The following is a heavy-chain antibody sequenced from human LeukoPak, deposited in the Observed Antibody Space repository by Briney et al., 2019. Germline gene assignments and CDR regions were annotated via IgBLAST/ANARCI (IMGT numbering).Heavy chain of an antibody. CDR2: INANSGTR. CDR3: AKPISGGLAVTADWFAP. J-gene: IGHJ5*01. CDR1: GFAFSFFA. V-gene: IGHV3-23*01. Sequence: GGSPRLSCEASGFAFSFFAMSWLRQAPGKGLEWVSTINANSGTRSYAASVRGRFTISRDNSKNTLYLQLNTLRADDTAVYYCAKPISGGLAVTADWFAPWGQGTLVVVSS. D-gene: IGHD6-19*01.